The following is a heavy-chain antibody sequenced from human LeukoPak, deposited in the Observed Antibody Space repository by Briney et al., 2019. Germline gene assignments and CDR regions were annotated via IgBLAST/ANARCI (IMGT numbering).Heavy chain of an antibody. CDR3: ARDFHHYDFWSGYLS. CDR2: IYTSGST. CDR1: GGSISSGSYY. Sequence: SETLSLTCTVSGGSISSGSYYWSWIRQPAGKGLEWIGRIYTSGSTNYNPSLKSRVAISVDTSKNQFSLKLSSVTAADTAVYYCARDFHHYDFWSGYLSWGQGTLVTVSS. D-gene: IGHD3-3*01. V-gene: IGHV4-61*02. J-gene: IGHJ4*02.